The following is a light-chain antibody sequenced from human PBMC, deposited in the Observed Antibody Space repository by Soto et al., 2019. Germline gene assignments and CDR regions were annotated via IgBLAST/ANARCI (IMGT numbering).Light chain of an antibody. V-gene: IGKV3-20*01. J-gene: IGKJ4*01. Sequence: EIVLTLSAGAVALSPGERVALSCRASQSTSNNHLAWYQQKPGQAPRLLIHGTSNRATGIPDRFSGSGSGTDFTLTFSRLEPEDFAVYYCEYYGTSITSGGGTKADIK. CDR3: EYYGTSIT. CDR2: GTS. CDR1: QSTSNNH.